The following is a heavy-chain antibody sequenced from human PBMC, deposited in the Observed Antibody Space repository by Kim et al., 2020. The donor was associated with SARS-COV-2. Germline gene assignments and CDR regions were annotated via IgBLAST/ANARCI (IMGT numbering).Heavy chain of an antibody. CDR1: GFTFNSYA. CDR3: AKVTSGSSGWFEYFQH. V-gene: IGHV3-23*01. CDR2: FRDSGGST. J-gene: IGHJ1*01. D-gene: IGHD6-19*01. Sequence: GGSLRLSCAASGFTFNSYAMSWVRQAPGKGLEWVSGFRDSGGSTKYAESVKGRFSISRDNSKNTLYLQMDSLRAEDTAVYYCAKVTSGSSGWFEYFQHWGPGTLVTVSS.